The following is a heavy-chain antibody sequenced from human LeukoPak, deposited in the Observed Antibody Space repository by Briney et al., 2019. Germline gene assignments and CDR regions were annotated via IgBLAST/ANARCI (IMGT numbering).Heavy chain of an antibody. CDR2: IYYSGRT. CDR3: ARIGTAARLNWFEP. CDR1: GGSIDSGGYY. J-gene: IGHJ5*02. V-gene: IGHV4-31*03. Sequence: SQTLSLTCSVSGGSIDSGGYYWSWLRQHPEKGLEWIGHIYYSGRTYQKPSLKSRVFISVNTSKNQFPLNLSSVTAADTAVYFCARIGTAARLNWFEPWGQGTLVTVSS. D-gene: IGHD6-6*01.